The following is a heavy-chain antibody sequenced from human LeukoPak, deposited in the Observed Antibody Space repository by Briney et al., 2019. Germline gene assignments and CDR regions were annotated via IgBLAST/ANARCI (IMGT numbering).Heavy chain of an antibody. CDR2: ISGSGGST. CDR3: ARIKRENIAAAGTVDY. Sequence: GGSLRLSCAASGFTFSSYAMSWVRQAPGKGLEWVSAISGSGGSTYYADSVKGRFTISRDNSKNTLYLQVNSLRAEDTAVYYCARIKRENIAAAGTVDYWGQGTLVTVSS. D-gene: IGHD6-13*01. CDR1: GFTFSSYA. J-gene: IGHJ4*02. V-gene: IGHV3-23*01.